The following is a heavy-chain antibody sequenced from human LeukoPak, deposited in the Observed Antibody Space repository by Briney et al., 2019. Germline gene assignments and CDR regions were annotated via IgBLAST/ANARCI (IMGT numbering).Heavy chain of an antibody. Sequence: SETLSLTCTVSGGSISGQYWSWIRQPPGKGLEWIGYVYYRGSTNYNPSLKSRVTISVDTSKNQFSLTLSSVTAADTAVYYCARDRIGEDCMDVWGKGTTVTVSS. CDR3: ARDRIGEDCMDV. CDR1: GGSISGQY. D-gene: IGHD3-10*01. CDR2: VYYRGST. J-gene: IGHJ6*03. V-gene: IGHV4-59*11.